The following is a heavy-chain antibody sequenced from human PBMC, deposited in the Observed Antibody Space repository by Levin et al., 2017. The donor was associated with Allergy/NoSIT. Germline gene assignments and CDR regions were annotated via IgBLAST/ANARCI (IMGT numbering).Heavy chain of an antibody. CDR3: ARTTLGWFDP. CDR1: GGSVRSGSYY. V-gene: IGHV4-61*01. J-gene: IGHJ5*02. CDR2: IYYSGST. D-gene: IGHD7-27*01. Sequence: SQTLSLPCTVSGGSVRSGSYYWSWIRQPPGKGLEWIGYIYYSGSTNYNPSLKSRVTISVDTSKNQFSLKLSSVTAADTAVYYCARTTLGWFDPWGQGTLVTVSS.